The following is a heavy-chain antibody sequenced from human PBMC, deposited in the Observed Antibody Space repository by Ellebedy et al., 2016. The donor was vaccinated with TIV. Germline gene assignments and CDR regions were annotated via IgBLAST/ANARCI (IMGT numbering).Heavy chain of an antibody. CDR3: AKDRTSGNGKWVFDS. Sequence: PAGSLRLSCAASGFSFSPYAMDWVRQAPGKGLEWVSGIVGSGEEKYADSVKGRFTISRDNSKRTVDLQMRSVRAEDTAVYLCAKDRTSGNGKWVFDSWGQGTMVSVSS. J-gene: IGHJ4*02. CDR2: IVGSGEE. CDR1: GFSFSPYA. D-gene: IGHD4-23*01. V-gene: IGHV3-23*01.